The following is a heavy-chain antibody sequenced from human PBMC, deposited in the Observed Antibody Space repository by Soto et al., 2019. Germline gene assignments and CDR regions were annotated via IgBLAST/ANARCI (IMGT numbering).Heavy chain of an antibody. J-gene: IGHJ5*02. CDR1: GFTFSSYA. Sequence: DVQVLESGGGLVQPGGSLRLSCAASGFTFSSYAMSWVRQAPGKGLEWVSTVTGSGINTYNADSVKGRFTSSRDNSKNTLYLQMNSLRAEDTAIYYCARASHDYGGNWFDPWGQGTLVTVSS. CDR2: VTGSGINT. D-gene: IGHD4-17*01. V-gene: IGHV3-23*01. CDR3: ARASHDYGGNWFDP.